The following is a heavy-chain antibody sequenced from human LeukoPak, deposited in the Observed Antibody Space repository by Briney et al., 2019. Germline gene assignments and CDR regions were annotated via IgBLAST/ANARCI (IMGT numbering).Heavy chain of an antibody. V-gene: IGHV3-30*04. CDR2: ISYDGSNK. CDR3: VRDYDFWSGRPGSYYYYGMDV. J-gene: IGHJ6*02. CDR1: GFTFSSYA. D-gene: IGHD3-3*01. Sequence: GRSLRLSCAASGFTFSSYAMHWVRQAPGKGLEWVAVISYDGSNKHYADSVKGRFTISRDNSKNTLYLQMYSLRAEDTAVYYCVRDYDFWSGRPGSYYYYGMDVWGQGTTVTVSS.